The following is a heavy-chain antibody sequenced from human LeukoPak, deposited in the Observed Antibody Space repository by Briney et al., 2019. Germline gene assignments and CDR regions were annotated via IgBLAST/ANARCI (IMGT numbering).Heavy chain of an antibody. CDR2: INTNTGNP. Sequence: ASVKDSCKASGYTFTSYAMNWVRQAPGQGLEWMGWINTNTGNPTYAQGFTGRFVFSLDTSVSTAYLQISSLKAADTAVYYCAVDRLTGYYAFDQWGQGTLVTVSS. D-gene: IGHD3-9*01. CDR1: GYTFTSYA. V-gene: IGHV7-4-1*02. CDR3: AVDRLTGYYAFDQ. J-gene: IGHJ4*02.